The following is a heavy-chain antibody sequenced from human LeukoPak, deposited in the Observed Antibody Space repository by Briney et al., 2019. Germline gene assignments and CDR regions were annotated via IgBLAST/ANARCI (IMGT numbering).Heavy chain of an antibody. CDR2: INPSGGST. V-gene: IGHV1-46*01. Sequence: ASVKVSCKASGYTFTSYYMHWVRQAPGQGLEWMGIINPSGGSTSYAQKFQGRVTMTRDTSTSTVYMELSSLRSEDTAVYYCARGSVVVTVMGAFDIWGQGTMVTVSS. D-gene: IGHD2-21*02. J-gene: IGHJ3*02. CDR1: GYTFTSYY. CDR3: ARGSVVVTVMGAFDI.